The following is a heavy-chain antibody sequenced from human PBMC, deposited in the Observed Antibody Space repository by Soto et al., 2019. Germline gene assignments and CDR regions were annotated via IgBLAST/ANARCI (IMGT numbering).Heavy chain of an antibody. D-gene: IGHD3-10*01. Sequence: SETLSLTCTVSGGSISSGDYYWSWIRQPPGKGLEWIGYIDYSGSTYYNSSLKSRVTISVDTSKNQFSLKQSSGTAADTAVDYSARDVITMVRGVIPHRTRYYYYYGMDVWGQGTTVTVSS. CDR2: IDYSGST. J-gene: IGHJ6*02. V-gene: IGHV4-30-4*01. CDR1: GGSISSGDYY. CDR3: ARDVITMVRGVIPHRTRYYYYYGMDV.